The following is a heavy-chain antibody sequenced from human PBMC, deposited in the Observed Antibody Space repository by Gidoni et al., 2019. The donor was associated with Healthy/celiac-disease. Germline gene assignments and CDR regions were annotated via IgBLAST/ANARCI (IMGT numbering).Heavy chain of an antibody. J-gene: IGHJ4*02. CDR1: GFTFGDYA. Sequence: EVQLVASGGGLVQPGRSLRLSCTASGFTFGDYAMSWVRQAPGKGLEWVGFIRSKAYGGTTEYAASVKGRFTISRDDSKSIAYLQMNSLKTEDTAVYYCTREGFVGMATFSDYWGQGTLVTVSS. V-gene: IGHV3-49*04. CDR2: IRSKAYGGTT. CDR3: TREGFVGMATFSDY. D-gene: IGHD5-12*01.